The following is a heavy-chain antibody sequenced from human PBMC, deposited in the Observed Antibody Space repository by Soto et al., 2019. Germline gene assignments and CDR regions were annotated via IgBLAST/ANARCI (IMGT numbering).Heavy chain of an antibody. CDR2: IYYSGST. CDR1: GGSISSYY. J-gene: IGHJ4*02. V-gene: IGHV4-59*01. Sequence: SETLSLTCTVSGGSISSYYWSWIRQPPGKGLEWIGYIYYSGSTNYNPSLKSRVTISVDTSKNQFSLKLSSVTAADTAVYYYARGLSSSWYFDYWGQGTLVTVSS. CDR3: ARGLSSSWYFDY. D-gene: IGHD6-13*01.